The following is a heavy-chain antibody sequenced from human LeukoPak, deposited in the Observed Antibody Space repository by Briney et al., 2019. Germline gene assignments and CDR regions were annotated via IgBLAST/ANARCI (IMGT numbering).Heavy chain of an antibody. J-gene: IGHJ4*02. CDR3: AVSPGTGMD. Sequence: ASVKVSCKASGYTFTGYYMHWVRQAPGQGLECMGWINTNTGNPTYGQGFTGRFVFSLDTSVSTAYLQISSLKAEDTAVYYCAVSPGTGMDWGQGTLVTVSS. CDR2: INTNTGNP. CDR1: GYTFTGYY. V-gene: IGHV7-4-1*02.